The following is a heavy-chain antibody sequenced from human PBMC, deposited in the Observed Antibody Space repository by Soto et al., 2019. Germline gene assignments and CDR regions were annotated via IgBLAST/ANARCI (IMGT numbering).Heavy chain of an antibody. J-gene: IGHJ5*02. CDR2: ISYDGSNK. Sequence: GGSLRLSCAASGFTFSSYGMHWVRQAPGKGLEWVAVISYDGSNKYYADSVKGRFTISRDNSKNTLYLQMNSLRAEDTAVYYCARHPERIAQIGWFDPWGQGALVTVSS. CDR1: GFTFSSYG. CDR3: ARHPERIAQIGWFDP. V-gene: IGHV3-30*03. D-gene: IGHD6-13*01.